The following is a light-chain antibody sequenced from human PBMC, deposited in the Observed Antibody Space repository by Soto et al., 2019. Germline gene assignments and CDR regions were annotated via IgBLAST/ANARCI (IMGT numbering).Light chain of an antibody. J-gene: IGKJ4*01. CDR1: QSVCSSY. CDR3: QQYDSSPLT. V-gene: IGKV3-20*01. CDR2: GAS. Sequence: EIVLTQSPGTLSLSPGERATLSCRASQSVCSSYLAWYQQKPGQAPRLLIYGASSRATGIPDRFSVSGSGTDFTLTISRLEPEDFAVYYCQQYDSSPLTFGGGTKVEIK.